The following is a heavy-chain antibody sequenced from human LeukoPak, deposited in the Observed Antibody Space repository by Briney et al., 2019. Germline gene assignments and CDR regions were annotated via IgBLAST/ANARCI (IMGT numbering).Heavy chain of an antibody. V-gene: IGHV3-48*01. D-gene: IGHD1-1*01. Sequence: GGSLRLSCAASGFTFSSYSMNWVRQAPGKGLEWVAYITSRCGTRFYADSVKGRFTISRDNAENSMYLQMNNLRVEDTAVYYCARDIRLERDYWGQGTLDTVSS. J-gene: IGHJ4*02. CDR1: GFTFSSYS. CDR2: ITSRCGTR. CDR3: ARDIRLERDY.